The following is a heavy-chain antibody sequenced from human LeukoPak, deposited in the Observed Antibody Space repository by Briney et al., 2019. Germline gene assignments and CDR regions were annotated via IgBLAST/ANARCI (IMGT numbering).Heavy chain of an antibody. CDR2: IYSGGST. CDR1: GFTVSSNY. V-gene: IGHV3-53*01. J-gene: IGHJ4*02. CDR3: ARVYRYCSGGSCYYLDY. Sequence: GGSLRLSCAASGFTVSSNYMSWVRQAPGKGLEWVSVIYSGGSTYYADSVKGRFTISRDNSKNTLYPQMNSLRAEDTAVYYCARVYRYCSGGSCYYLDYWGQGTLVTVSS. D-gene: IGHD2-15*01.